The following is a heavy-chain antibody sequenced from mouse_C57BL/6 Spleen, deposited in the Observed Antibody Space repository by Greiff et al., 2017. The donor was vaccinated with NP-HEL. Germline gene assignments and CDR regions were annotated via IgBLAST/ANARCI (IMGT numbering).Heavy chain of an antibody. D-gene: IGHD2-3*01. CDR3: AGSDGSNYVDD. J-gene: IGHJ2*01. Sequence: VQLKESVAELVRPGASVKLSCTASGFTIKSTYMHWVKQRPEQGLEWIGRIDPANGSTKYVPKFQGQATITADTSSTPAYLQFSSLTSEDTAIYYCAGSDGSNYVDDWGQGTTLTVSS. CDR1: GFTIKSTY. V-gene: IGHV14-3*01. CDR2: IDPANGST.